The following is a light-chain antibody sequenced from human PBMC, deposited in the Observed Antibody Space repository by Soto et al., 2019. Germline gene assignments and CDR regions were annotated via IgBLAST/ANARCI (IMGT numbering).Light chain of an antibody. J-gene: IGLJ3*02. V-gene: IGLV1-47*01. CDR2: KSD. Sequence: QLVLTQPPSASGTPGQRVTISCSGGSSNIGGNHVYWYHHLPGPAPTLLMYKSDQRPSGVPDRFSGSKSGTSASLVISGLRSEDEADYYCVAWDDSLSGVVFGGGTKLTVL. CDR3: VAWDDSLSGVV. CDR1: SSNIGGNH.